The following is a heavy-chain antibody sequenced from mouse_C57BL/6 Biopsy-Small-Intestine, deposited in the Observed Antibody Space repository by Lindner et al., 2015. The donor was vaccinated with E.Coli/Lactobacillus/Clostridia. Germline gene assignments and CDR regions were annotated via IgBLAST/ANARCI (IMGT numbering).Heavy chain of an antibody. Sequence: SVKVSCKTSGYKFTNYAVHWVRKAPGQRPEWLGWLNTVNGDTRVSQKFQGRMTFTRDTSASTAYLELGSLTSEDTALYYCARGITIYGPDALDVWGQGTTVSVST. CDR3: ARGITIYGPDALDV. CDR2: LNTVNGDT. J-gene: IGHJ1*01. CDR1: GYKFTNYA. V-gene: IGHV1-4*02. D-gene: IGHD1-1*01.